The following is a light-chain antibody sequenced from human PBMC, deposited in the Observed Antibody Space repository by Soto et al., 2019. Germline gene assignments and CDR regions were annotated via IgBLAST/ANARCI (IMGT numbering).Light chain of an antibody. V-gene: IGKV3-20*01. Sequence: EIVLTQSPGTLSLSPGERATRSCRASQSVSSSYLAWYQQKPGQAPRLLIYGASSRATGIPDRFSDSGSGTDFTLTISRPEPDDFAVYYCQQYGSSPPGYTFGQGTKLEIK. CDR1: QSVSSSY. CDR2: GAS. J-gene: IGKJ2*01. CDR3: QQYGSSPPGYT.